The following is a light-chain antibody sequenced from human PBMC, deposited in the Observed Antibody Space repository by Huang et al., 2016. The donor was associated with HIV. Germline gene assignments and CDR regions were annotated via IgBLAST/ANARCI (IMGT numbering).Light chain of an antibody. CDR1: QDISDY. Sequence: DIQMTQSPSSLSASVGDRVTITCRASQDISDYLAWFQQKPWKATQSLIFATSTLLSGVPSRFSGSGSGTAFTLTITNLQPEDFATYYCQQYSDYPRTFGQGTKLDIK. J-gene: IGKJ2*01. V-gene: IGKV1-16*01. CDR3: QQYSDYPRT. CDR2: ATS.